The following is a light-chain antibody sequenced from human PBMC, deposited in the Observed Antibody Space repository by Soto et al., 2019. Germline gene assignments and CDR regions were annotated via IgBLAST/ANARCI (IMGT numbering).Light chain of an antibody. CDR3: AAWDDSLNGYV. J-gene: IGLJ1*01. CDR2: SNN. Sequence: QSVLTQPPSASGTPGQRVTISCSGSSSNIGRNTVNWYQQLPGTAPKPLIYSNNQRPSGVPARFSGSKSGTSASLAISGLQSEDEADYYCAAWDDSLNGYVFGTGTKVTVL. V-gene: IGLV1-44*01. CDR1: SSNIGRNT.